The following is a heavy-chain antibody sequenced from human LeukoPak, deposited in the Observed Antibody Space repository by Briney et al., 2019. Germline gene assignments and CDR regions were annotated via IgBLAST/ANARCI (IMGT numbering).Heavy chain of an antibody. CDR2: IYYSGST. CDR3: AREWQQLVPRYFDL. V-gene: IGHV4-59*01. Sequence: SETLSLTCTVSGGSISTYYWSWIRQPPGKGLEWIGYIYYSGSTNYNPSLKSRVTISIDTSKNQFPLRLSSVTAADTAVYYCAREWQQLVPRYFDLWGRGTLVTVSS. J-gene: IGHJ2*01. D-gene: IGHD6-13*01. CDR1: GGSISTYY.